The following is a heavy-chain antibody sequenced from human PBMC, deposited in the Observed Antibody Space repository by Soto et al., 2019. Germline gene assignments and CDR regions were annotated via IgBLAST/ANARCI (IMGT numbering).Heavy chain of an antibody. D-gene: IGHD6-13*01. Sequence: PSETLSLTCAVSGGSISSNNWWSWVRQPPGKGLEWIGEINHSGSTNYNPSLKSRITINPDTSNNQLSLQLNSVTPDDTAVYYCVRLIGSSWLDSWGQGTLVNVSS. V-gene: IGHV4-4*02. CDR1: GGSISSNNW. J-gene: IGHJ5*01. CDR3: VRLIGSSWLDS. CDR2: INHSGST.